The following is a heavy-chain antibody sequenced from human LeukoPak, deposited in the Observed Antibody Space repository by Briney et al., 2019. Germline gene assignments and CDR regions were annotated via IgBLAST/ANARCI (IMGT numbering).Heavy chain of an antibody. Sequence: SETLSLTCAVYGGSFSGYYWSWIRQPPGKGLEWIGEINHSGSTNYNPSLKSRVTISVDTSKNQFSLKLSSVTAADTAVYYCARGYGGNSGYWGQGTLVTVSS. CDR2: INHSGST. D-gene: IGHD4-23*01. CDR3: ARGYGGNSGY. CDR1: GGSFSGYY. V-gene: IGHV4-34*01. J-gene: IGHJ4*02.